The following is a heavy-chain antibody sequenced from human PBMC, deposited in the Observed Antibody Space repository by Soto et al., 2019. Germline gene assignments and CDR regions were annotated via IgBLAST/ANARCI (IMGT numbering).Heavy chain of an antibody. CDR2: ISAYNGNT. Sequence: ASVKVSCKASGYTFTSYGISWVRQAPGQGLEWMGWISAYNGNTNYAQKLQGRVTMTTDTSTSTAYMGLRSLRSDDTAVYYCARDFPYSSSLYFPHWGQGTLVTVSS. CDR1: GYTFTSYG. V-gene: IGHV1-18*01. CDR3: ARDFPYSSSLYFPH. D-gene: IGHD6-6*01. J-gene: IGHJ1*01.